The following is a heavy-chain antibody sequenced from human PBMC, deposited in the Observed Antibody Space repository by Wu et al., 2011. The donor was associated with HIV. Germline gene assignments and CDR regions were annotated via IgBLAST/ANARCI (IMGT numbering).Heavy chain of an antibody. CDR1: GGPFNNYA. CDR2: MSPKNGIT. J-gene: IGHJ5*02. V-gene: IGHV1-8*03. Sequence: QVQLVQSGSEVKKPGSSVKVSCKASGGPFNNYAMSWVRQAPGQGLEWMGWMSPKNGITGYAQKFQGRVTLTRNTSISTAYMELSSLRSDDTAVYYCARGANYGDYVNNWFDPWGRGTLVTVSS. CDR3: ARGANYGDYVNNWFDP. D-gene: IGHD4-17*01.